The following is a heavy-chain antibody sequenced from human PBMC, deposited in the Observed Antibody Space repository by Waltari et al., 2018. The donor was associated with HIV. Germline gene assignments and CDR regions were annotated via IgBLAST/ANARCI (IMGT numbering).Heavy chain of an antibody. CDR2: SDHSGST. CDR3: ARAYYLGSGTYRPLRY. Sequence: QVRLQQWGAGLLKPSETLSLTCAVYGDSFNTYYWTWIRQVPGKGLEWIEESDHSGSTSYNPSLESRVSISVDTSKNQMSLKMSSVAVADTAVYYCARAYYLGSGTYRPLRYWGQGTLVTVSS. J-gene: IGHJ4*02. D-gene: IGHD3-10*01. CDR1: GDSFNTYY. V-gene: IGHV4-34*01.